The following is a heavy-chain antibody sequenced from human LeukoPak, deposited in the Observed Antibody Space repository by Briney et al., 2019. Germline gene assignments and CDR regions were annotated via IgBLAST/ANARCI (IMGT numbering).Heavy chain of an antibody. CDR2: MNHDGNEK. J-gene: IGHJ4*02. Sequence: GGSLKLSCEASAFTFSNYWMAWVRQAPGKGLEWVANMNHDGNEKYYDESVKGRFTISRDNARKSLYLYMNSLRADDTAVYYCATYCGGCNCYSFAYWGQGTLVTVSS. D-gene: IGHD2-15*01. CDR3: ATYCGGCNCYSFAY. CDR1: AFTFSNYW. V-gene: IGHV3-7*01.